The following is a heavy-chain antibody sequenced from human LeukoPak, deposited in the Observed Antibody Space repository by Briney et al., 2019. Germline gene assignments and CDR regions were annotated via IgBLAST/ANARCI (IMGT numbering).Heavy chain of an antibody. V-gene: IGHV4-31*03. J-gene: IGHJ3*02. D-gene: IGHD3-16*01. CDR1: GGSISSGGYY. CDR2: IYYSGST. CDR3: ARGAARGGGAFDI. Sequence: SETLSLTCTVSGGSISSGGYYWSWIRQHPGKGLEWIGYIYYSGSTYYNPSLKSRVTISVDTSKNRFSLKLSSVTAADTAVYYCARGAARGGGAFDIWGQGTMVTVSS.